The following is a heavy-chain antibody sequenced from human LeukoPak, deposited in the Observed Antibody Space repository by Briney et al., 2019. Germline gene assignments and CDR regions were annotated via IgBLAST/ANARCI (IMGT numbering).Heavy chain of an antibody. CDR1: GFTFRSYG. Sequence: GGSLRLSCAASGFTFRSYGMHWVRQAPGKGLEWVAVISYDGSNKYYADSVKGRFTISRDNSKNTLYLQMNSLRVEDTAVYYCAKGGPWHWGSLYFDYWGQGTLVTVSS. V-gene: IGHV3-30*18. J-gene: IGHJ4*02. CDR3: AKGGPWHWGSLYFDY. CDR2: ISYDGSNK. D-gene: IGHD3-16*01.